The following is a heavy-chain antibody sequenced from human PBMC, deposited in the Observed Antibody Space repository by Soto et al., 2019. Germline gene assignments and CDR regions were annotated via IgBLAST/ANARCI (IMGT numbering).Heavy chain of an antibody. CDR1: GGTFSSYA. J-gene: IGHJ6*02. CDR3: ARGEIVVVPAATLDYYYYGLEV. Sequence: QVPLVQSGAEVKKPGSSVKVSCKASGGTFSSYAISWVRQAPGQGLEWMGAIIAIFGTANYAQKFQRRVTITADESTRLAYMELSSVGSEDTVVYYCARGEIVVVPAATLDYYYYGLEVWGQGTTVTV. D-gene: IGHD2-2*01. V-gene: IGHV1-69*01. CDR2: IIAIFGTA.